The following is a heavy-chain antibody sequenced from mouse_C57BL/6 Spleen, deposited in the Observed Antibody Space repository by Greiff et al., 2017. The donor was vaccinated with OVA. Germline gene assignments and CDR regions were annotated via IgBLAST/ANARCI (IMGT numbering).Heavy chain of an antibody. J-gene: IGHJ4*01. CDR2: IRNKANGYTT. CDR3: ARSPFITTVVGGLPYYAMDY. Sequence: EVQGVESGGGLVQPGGSLSLSCAASGFTFTDYYMSWVRQPPGKALEWLGFIRNKANGYTTEYSASVKGRFTISGDNSQSILYLQMNALRAEDSATYYCARSPFITTVVGGLPYYAMDYWGQGTSVTVSS. CDR1: GFTFTDYY. V-gene: IGHV7-3*01. D-gene: IGHD1-1*01.